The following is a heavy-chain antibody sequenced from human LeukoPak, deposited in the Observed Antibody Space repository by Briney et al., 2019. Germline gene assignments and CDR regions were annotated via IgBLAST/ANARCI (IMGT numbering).Heavy chain of an antibody. Sequence: SETLSLTCTVSGGSISSYYWSWIRQPAGKGLEWIGRIYTSGSTNYNPSLKSRVTMSVDTSKNQFSLRLTSVTAADTAVYYCARARGSGSLNWFDPWGQGTLVTVSS. CDR3: ARARGSGSLNWFDP. CDR1: GGSISSYY. D-gene: IGHD3-10*01. V-gene: IGHV4-4*07. CDR2: IYTSGST. J-gene: IGHJ5*02.